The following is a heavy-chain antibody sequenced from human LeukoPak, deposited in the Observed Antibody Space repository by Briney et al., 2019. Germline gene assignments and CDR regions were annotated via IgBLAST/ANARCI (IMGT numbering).Heavy chain of an antibody. CDR1: GFTFSSYG. D-gene: IGHD2-15*01. CDR3: AKDGRGGVPRAFDI. CDR2: ISINSGGT. Sequence: PGGTLRLSCAASGFTFSSYGMSWVRQAPGKGLEWVSSISINSGGTYYADSVKGRFTISRDNSKNTLYLQMNSLRAEDTAVYYCAKDGRGGVPRAFDIWGQGTMVTVSS. V-gene: IGHV3-23*01. J-gene: IGHJ3*02.